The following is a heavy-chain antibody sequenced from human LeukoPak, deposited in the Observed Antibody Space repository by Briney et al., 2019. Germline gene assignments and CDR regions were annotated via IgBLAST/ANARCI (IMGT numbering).Heavy chain of an antibody. V-gene: IGHV1-18*01. CDR3: ARVCIKGYSYGFGDY. Sequence: ASVKVSCKASGYTFTSYGISWVRQAPGQGLEWMGWISAYNGNTNYAQKLQGRVTMTTDTSTSTAYMELGSLRSDDTAVYYCARVCIKGYSYGFGDYWGQGTLVTVSS. J-gene: IGHJ4*02. D-gene: IGHD5-18*01. CDR1: GYTFTSYG. CDR2: ISAYNGNT.